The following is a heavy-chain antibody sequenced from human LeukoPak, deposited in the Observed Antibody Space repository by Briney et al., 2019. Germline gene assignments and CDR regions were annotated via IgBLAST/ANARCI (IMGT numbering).Heavy chain of an antibody. D-gene: IGHD3-10*01. CDR3: ARRRYYGSGSYYKGYYFDY. J-gene: IGHJ4*02. CDR1: GGSISSYY. CDR2: INHSGST. Sequence: SETLSLTCTVSGGSISSYYWSWIRQPPGKGLEWIGEINHSGSTNYNPSLKSRVTISVDTSKNQFSLKLSSVTAADTAVYYCARRRYYGSGSYYKGYYFDYWGQGTLVTVSS. V-gene: IGHV4-34*01.